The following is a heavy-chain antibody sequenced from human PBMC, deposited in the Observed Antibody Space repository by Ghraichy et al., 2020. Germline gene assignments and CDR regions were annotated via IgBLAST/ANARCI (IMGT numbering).Heavy chain of an antibody. Sequence: ESLNISCTVSGGSISSYYWSWIRQPPGKGLEWIGYIYYTGSTNYNPSLKSRVTMSVDTSKNQFSLKLSSVTAADTAVYYCARRYCSGGSCYSVFDSWGQGTLVTVSS. CDR3: ARRYCSGGSCYSVFDS. J-gene: IGHJ4*02. D-gene: IGHD2-15*01. CDR1: GGSISSYY. V-gene: IGHV4-59*01. CDR2: IYYTGST.